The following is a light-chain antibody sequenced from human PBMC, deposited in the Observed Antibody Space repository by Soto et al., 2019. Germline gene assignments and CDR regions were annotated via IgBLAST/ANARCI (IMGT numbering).Light chain of an antibody. CDR3: PHTFSVPPWT. CDR1: QSISSY. Sequence: DIQMTQSPSSLSASVGDRVTITCRASQSISSYLNWYQQKPGKAPKLLIYAASSLQSGVPSRFSGSGSGTDFTLTISSRQPEDFATYSCPHTFSVPPWTLGQGTKVDIK. CDR2: AAS. J-gene: IGKJ1*01. V-gene: IGKV1-39*01.